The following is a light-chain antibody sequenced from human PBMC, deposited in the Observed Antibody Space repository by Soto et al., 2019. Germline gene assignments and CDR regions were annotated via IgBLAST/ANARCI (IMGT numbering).Light chain of an antibody. Sequence: QSALTQPASVSGSPGQSITISCTGTSSDVGSYNLVSWYQQHPGKAPKLMIYEGSKRPSGVSNRFSGSKSGNTASLTISGLQAEDEADHYCCSYAGSRYYVFGTGTKVTVL. J-gene: IGLJ1*01. V-gene: IGLV2-23*01. CDR1: SSDVGSYNL. CDR3: CSYAGSRYYV. CDR2: EGS.